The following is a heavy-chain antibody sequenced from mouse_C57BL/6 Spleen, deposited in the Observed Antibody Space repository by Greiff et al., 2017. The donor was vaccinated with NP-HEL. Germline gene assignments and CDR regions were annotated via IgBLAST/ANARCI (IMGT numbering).Heavy chain of an antibody. J-gene: IGHJ1*03. Sequence: QVQLQQPGAELVKPGASVKLSCKASGYTFTSYWMQWVKQRPGQGLEWIGEIDPSDSYTNYNQKFKGKATLTVDTSSSTAYMQLRSLTSEDSAVYYRARRRGGNYRYFDVWGTGTTVTVSS. V-gene: IGHV1-50*01. D-gene: IGHD2-1*01. CDR1: GYTFTSYW. CDR3: ARRRGGNYRYFDV. CDR2: IDPSDSYT.